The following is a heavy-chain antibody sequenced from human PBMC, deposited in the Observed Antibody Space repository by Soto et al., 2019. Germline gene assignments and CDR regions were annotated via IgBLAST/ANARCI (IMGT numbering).Heavy chain of an antibody. D-gene: IGHD3-10*01. J-gene: IGHJ5*02. Sequence: SETLSLTCTVSGASISSGTFYWGWIRQPPGKGLESIANIYYDGSTYYNPSLKSRVTISLDTSKNQFSLKLSSVTAADTAVYYCARGVGAGSYYNQYNWFDPWGQXTLVTVSS. CDR3: ARGVGAGSYYNQYNWFDP. V-gene: IGHV4-39*01. CDR2: IYYDGST. CDR1: GASISSGTFY.